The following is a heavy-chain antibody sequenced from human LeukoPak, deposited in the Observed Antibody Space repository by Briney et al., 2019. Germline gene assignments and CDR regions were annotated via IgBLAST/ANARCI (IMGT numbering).Heavy chain of an antibody. CDR3: ARAPRGEDSSGIFDY. J-gene: IGHJ4*02. D-gene: IGHD3-22*01. CDR1: GFTFSSYA. V-gene: IGHV3-30-3*01. CDR2: ISYDGSNK. Sequence: GGSLRLSCAASGFTFSSYAMHWVRQAPGKGLEWVAVISYDGSNKYYADSVKGRFTISRDNSKNTLYLQMNSLRAEDTAVYYCARAPRGEDSSGIFDYWGQGTLVTVSS.